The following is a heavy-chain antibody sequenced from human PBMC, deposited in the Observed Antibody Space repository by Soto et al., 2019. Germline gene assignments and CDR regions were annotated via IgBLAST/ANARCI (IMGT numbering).Heavy chain of an antibody. J-gene: IGHJ6*02. V-gene: IGHV1-18*04. D-gene: IGHD3-3*01. CDR3: AREVGNYDFWSGYYNPHYYYGMDV. Sequence: ASVKVSCKASGYTFTSYGISWVRQAPGQGLGWMGWISAYNGNTNYAQKLRGRVTMTTDTSTSTAYMELRSLRSDDTAVYYCAREVGNYDFWSGYYNPHYYYGMDVWGQGTTVTVSS. CDR1: GYTFTSYG. CDR2: ISAYNGNT.